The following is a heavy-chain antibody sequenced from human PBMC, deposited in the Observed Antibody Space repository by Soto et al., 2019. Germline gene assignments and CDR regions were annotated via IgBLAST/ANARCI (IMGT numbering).Heavy chain of an antibody. J-gene: IGHJ6*02. V-gene: IGHV1-3*01. D-gene: IGHD6-19*01. Sequence: AASVKVSCKASGYTFTSYAMHWVRQAPGQRLEWMGWINAGNGNTKYSQKFQGRVTITRDTSASTAYMELSSLRSEDTAVYYCARSRFAGAVAGATHGMDVWGQGTTVTVSS. CDR2: INAGNGNT. CDR3: ARSRFAGAVAGATHGMDV. CDR1: GYTFTSYA.